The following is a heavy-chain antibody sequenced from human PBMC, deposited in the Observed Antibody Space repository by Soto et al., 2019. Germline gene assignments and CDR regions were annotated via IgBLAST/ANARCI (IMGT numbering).Heavy chain of an antibody. J-gene: IGHJ4*02. D-gene: IGHD5-12*01. CDR2: ISAYNGNT. CDR3: ARGGGNDPRPVDY. CDR1: GYTFNSYG. Sequence: QVQLVQSGAEVKKPGASVKVSCKASGYTFNSYGISWVRQAPGQGLEWMGWISAYNGNTNYVQKVQGRVTMTTDTPTSTDVMELRSLRSDDTAMYYCARGGGNDPRPVDYWGQGTLVTVSS. V-gene: IGHV1-18*01.